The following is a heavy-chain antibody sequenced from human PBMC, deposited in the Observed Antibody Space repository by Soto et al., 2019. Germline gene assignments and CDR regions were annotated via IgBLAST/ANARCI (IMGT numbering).Heavy chain of an antibody. CDR2: IRHDGSNK. D-gene: IGHD1-26*01. CDR3: ARAVGPFDY. V-gene: IGHV3-33*01. J-gene: IGHJ4*02. Sequence: QVQLVESGGGVVQPGRSLRLSCAASGFIFSTYGMHWVRQAPGKGLEWVAVIRHDGSNKYYAESVKGRFTISRDNSKNMLYLQMNSLRAEDTAVYYCARAVGPFDYWGQGTLVTVSS. CDR1: GFIFSTYG.